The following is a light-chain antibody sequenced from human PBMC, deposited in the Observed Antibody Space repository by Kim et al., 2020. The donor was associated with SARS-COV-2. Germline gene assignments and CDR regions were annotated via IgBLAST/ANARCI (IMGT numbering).Light chain of an antibody. Sequence: GQSITISCTGTSSDVGGYNYVSWYQQHPDKAPKLMIYDVSSRPSGVSNRFSGSKSGNTASLTISGLQAEDEADYYCSSFSTTTPVVFGGGTKVTVL. CDR3: SSFSTTTPVV. J-gene: IGLJ2*01. CDR1: SSDVGGYNY. CDR2: DVS. V-gene: IGLV2-14*03.